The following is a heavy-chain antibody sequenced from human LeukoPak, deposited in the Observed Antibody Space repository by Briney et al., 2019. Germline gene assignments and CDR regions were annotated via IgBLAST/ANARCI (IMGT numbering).Heavy chain of an antibody. CDR1: GLSVSANY. Sequence: GGSLRLSCAASGLSVSANYMSWVRQAPGKGLEWVSIIYTAGNTYYADSVKGRFTISRDDSQNTVFLQMNSLRAEDTAVYYCAKDAQRGFDYSNSLEYWGQGTLVTVSS. D-gene: IGHD4-11*01. J-gene: IGHJ4*02. V-gene: IGHV3-53*01. CDR2: IYTAGNT. CDR3: AKDAQRGFDYSNSLEY.